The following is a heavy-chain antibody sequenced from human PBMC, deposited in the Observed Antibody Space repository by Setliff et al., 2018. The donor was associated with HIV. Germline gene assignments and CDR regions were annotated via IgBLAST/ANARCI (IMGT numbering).Heavy chain of an antibody. CDR2: IDGTYI. V-gene: IGHV3-74*01. Sequence: GGSLRLSCAASGFTFRNYWMHWVRQAPGKGLVWVSRIDGTYIYYADSMKGRFTISRDKAGNSLYLQLNNVRAGDTAVYYCTRMIPPRSNRFSSGWFDYWGQGTVVTVSS. CDR3: TRMIPPRSNRFSSGWFDY. D-gene: IGHD6-19*01. J-gene: IGHJ4*02. CDR1: GFTFRNYW.